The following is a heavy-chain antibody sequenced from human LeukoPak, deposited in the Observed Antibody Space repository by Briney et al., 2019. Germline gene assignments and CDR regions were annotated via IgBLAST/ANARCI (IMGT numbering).Heavy chain of an antibody. CDR3: ARDGGPIVVAPYFDY. J-gene: IGHJ4*02. Sequence: SSETLSLTCTVSGGSISSSSYYWGWIRQPPGKGLEWIGSIYYSGSTYYNPSLKSRVTISVDTSKNQFSLKLSSVTAADTAVYYCARDGGPIVVAPYFDYWGQGTLVTVSS. CDR2: IYYSGST. CDR1: GGSISSSSYY. D-gene: IGHD3-22*01. V-gene: IGHV4-39*07.